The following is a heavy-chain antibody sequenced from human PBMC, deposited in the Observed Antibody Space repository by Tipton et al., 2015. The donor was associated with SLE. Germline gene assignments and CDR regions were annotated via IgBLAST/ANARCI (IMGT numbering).Heavy chain of an antibody. Sequence: TLSLTCAVYGGSFSGYYWSWIRQPPGKGLEWIGEINHSGSTHYNPSLKSRVTISVDTSKNQFSLKLSSVTAADTAVYYCARGLGVVVAVAFDIWGQGTMVTVSS. D-gene: IGHD2-15*01. V-gene: IGHV4-34*01. J-gene: IGHJ3*02. CDR3: ARGLGVVVAVAFDI. CDR2: INHSGST. CDR1: GGSFSGYY.